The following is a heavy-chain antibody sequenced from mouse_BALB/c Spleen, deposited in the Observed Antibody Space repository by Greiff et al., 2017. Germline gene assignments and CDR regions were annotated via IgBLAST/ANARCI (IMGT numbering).Heavy chain of an antibody. CDR3: ARGEGNFAY. V-gene: IGHV5-4*02. CDR2: ISDGGSYT. CDR1: GFTFSDYY. J-gene: IGHJ3*01. Sequence: EVQRVESGGGLVKPGGSLKLSCAASGFTFSDYYMYWVRQTPEKRLEWVATISDGGSYTYYPDSVKGRFTISRDNAKNNLYLQMSSLKSEDTAMYYCARGEGNFAYWGQGTLVTVSA.